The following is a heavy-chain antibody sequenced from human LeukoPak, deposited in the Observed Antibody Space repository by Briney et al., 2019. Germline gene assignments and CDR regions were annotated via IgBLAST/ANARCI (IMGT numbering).Heavy chain of an antibody. CDR1: GFTFDDYA. V-gene: IGHV3-9*01. Sequence: GGSVRLSCAASGFTFDDYAMHWVRQSPGKGLEWVSGISWNSDNIDYADSVKGRFTISRDNAKNSVYLQMNSLRAEDTALYYCAKDGILAAGRGYYYYYYMDVWGKGTTVTVSS. D-gene: IGHD6-13*01. CDR2: ISWNSDNI. J-gene: IGHJ6*03. CDR3: AKDGILAAGRGYYYYYYMDV.